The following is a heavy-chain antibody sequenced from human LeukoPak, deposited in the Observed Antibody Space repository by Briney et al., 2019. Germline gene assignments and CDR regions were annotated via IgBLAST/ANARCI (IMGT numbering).Heavy chain of an antibody. V-gene: IGHV3-13*01. CDR2: IGIAGDT. D-gene: IGHD6-19*01. CDR3: VRGRIVVAGTGSGFDY. CDR1: GFTFSSYD. Sequence: GGSLRLSCAASGFTFSSYDMHWVRQATGKGLEWVSAIGIAGDTYYLGSVKGRFTISRENVKNSLYLQMNSLRAGDTAVYYCVRGRIVVAGTGSGFDYWGQGTLVTVST. J-gene: IGHJ4*02.